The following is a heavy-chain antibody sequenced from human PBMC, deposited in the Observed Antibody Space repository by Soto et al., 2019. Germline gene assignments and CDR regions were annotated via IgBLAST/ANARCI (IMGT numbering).Heavy chain of an antibody. Sequence: LRLSCAASGFTFSSYGIHWVRQAPGKVLELVAVISYDGSNKYYADSVKGRFTISRDNSKNTLYLQMNSLRAEDTAVYYCAKFPSGSTASFDYWGQGTLVTVSS. V-gene: IGHV3-30*18. CDR1: GFTFSSYG. J-gene: IGHJ4*02. CDR3: AKFPSGSTASFDY. D-gene: IGHD1-26*01. CDR2: ISYDGSNK.